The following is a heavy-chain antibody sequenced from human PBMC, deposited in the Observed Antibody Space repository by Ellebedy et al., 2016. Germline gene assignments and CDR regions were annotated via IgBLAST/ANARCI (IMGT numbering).Heavy chain of an antibody. CDR1: GGSMTGIHYY. J-gene: IGHJ4*01. CDR2: VYYSGST. Sequence: SETLSLTCTVSGGSMTGIHYYWGWIRQPPGKGLEWIGSVYYSGSTVYNPSLKSQITMSADTSKNQFSVHLRSVTAADTAVYYCARNATGWYFDYWGQGALVTVSS. CDR3: ARNATGWYFDY. V-gene: IGHV4-39*01. D-gene: IGHD6-19*01.